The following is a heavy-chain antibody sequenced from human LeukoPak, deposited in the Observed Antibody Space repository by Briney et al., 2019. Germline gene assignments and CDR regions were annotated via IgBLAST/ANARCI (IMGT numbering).Heavy chain of an antibody. J-gene: IGHJ4*02. V-gene: IGHV3-33*01. CDR3: ARDLGDFWSGYYDFDY. CDR1: GFIFSSYG. CDR2: IWYDGSNK. D-gene: IGHD3-3*01. Sequence: GGSLRLSCAASGFIFSSYGMHWVRQAPGKGLEWVAVIWYDGSNKYYADSVKGRFTISRDNSKNTLYLQMNSLRAGDTAVYYCARDLGDFWSGYYDFDYWGQGTLVTVSS.